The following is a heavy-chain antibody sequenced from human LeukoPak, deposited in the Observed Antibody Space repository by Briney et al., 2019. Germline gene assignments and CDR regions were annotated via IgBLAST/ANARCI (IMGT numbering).Heavy chain of an antibody. D-gene: IGHD4-23*01. CDR2: INPNSGGT. Sequence: ASVKVSCKASGYTFTGYYMHWVRQAPGQGLEWMGWINPNSGGTNYAQKFQGRVTMTRDKSISTAYMELSRLRSDDTAVYYCARDLRWLDVGNFDYWGQGTLVTVSS. CDR3: ARDLRWLDVGNFDY. J-gene: IGHJ4*02. V-gene: IGHV1-2*02. CDR1: GYTFTGYY.